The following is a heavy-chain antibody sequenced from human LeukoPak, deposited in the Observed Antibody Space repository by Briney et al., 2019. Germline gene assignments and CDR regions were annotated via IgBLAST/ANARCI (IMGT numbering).Heavy chain of an antibody. CDR1: GFTFSSYW. V-gene: IGHV3-74*01. Sequence: GGSLRLSCAASGFTFSSYWMHWVRQAPGKGLVWVSRINSDGSSTSYADSVKGRFTISRDNAKNTLYLQMNSLRAEDTAVYYCARSLITMVRGVTDAFDIWGQGTMVTVSS. CDR2: INSDGSST. J-gene: IGHJ3*02. D-gene: IGHD3-10*01. CDR3: ARSLITMVRGVTDAFDI.